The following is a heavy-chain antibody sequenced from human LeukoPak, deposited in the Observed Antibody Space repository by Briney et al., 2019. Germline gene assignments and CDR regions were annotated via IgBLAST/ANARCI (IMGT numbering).Heavy chain of an antibody. CDR1: GFTFNNYA. CDR2: ISGGGETT. J-gene: IGHJ4*02. Sequence: PGGSLRLSCAASGFTFNNYAMNWVRQAPGKGLEWVSSISGGGETTYYADSAKGRFTISRDNSQNTLYLQMNSLRAEDTAVYYCARDFRCSSTSCYRGSDYWGQGTLVTVSS. V-gene: IGHV3-23*01. D-gene: IGHD2-2*02. CDR3: ARDFRCSSTSCYRGSDY.